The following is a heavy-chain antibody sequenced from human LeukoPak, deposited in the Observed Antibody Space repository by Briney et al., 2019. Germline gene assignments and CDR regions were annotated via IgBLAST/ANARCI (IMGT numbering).Heavy chain of an antibody. CDR2: IKQDGSEK. D-gene: IGHD1/OR15-1a*01. Sequence: PGGSLRLSCAASTFTFSSYAMSWVRQAPGKGLEWVANIKQDGSEKYYVDSVKGRFTISRDNAKNSLYLQMNSLRAEDTAVYYCVTPLGQRGDDWFDPWGQGTLVTVSS. V-gene: IGHV3-7*01. CDR1: TFTFSSYA. CDR3: VTPLGQRGDDWFDP. J-gene: IGHJ5*02.